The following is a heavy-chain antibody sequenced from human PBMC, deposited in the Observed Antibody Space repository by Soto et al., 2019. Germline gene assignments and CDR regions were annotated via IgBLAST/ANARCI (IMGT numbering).Heavy chain of an antibody. CDR2: IYYSGST. D-gene: IGHD4-17*01. CDR1: GGSISSGDYY. CDR3: ARVEPHPNHDYGDYYFDY. J-gene: IGHJ4*02. Sequence: PSETLSLTCTVSGGSISSGDYYWSWIRQPPGKGLEWIGYIYYSGSTYYNPSLKSRVTISVDTSKNQFSLKLSSVTAADTAVYYCARVEPHPNHDYGDYYFDYWGQGTLVTVSS. V-gene: IGHV4-30-4*01.